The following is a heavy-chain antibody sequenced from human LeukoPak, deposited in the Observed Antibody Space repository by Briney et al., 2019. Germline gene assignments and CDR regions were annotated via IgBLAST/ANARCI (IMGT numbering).Heavy chain of an antibody. Sequence: SETLSLTCTVSGGSISSSSYYWGWIRQPPGKGLEWIGSIYYSGSTYYNPSLKSRVTISVDTSKNQFSLKLSSVTAADTAVYYCASGASPTYYYDSSGYYFNYCGQGTLVTVSS. CDR3: ASGASPTYYYDSSGYYFNY. V-gene: IGHV4-39*01. D-gene: IGHD3-22*01. CDR2: IYYSGST. J-gene: IGHJ4*02. CDR1: GGSISSSSYY.